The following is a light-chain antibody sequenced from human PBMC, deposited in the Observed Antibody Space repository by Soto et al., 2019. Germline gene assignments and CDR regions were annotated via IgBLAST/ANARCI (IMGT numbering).Light chain of an antibody. CDR1: SSNIGDNT. J-gene: IGLJ3*02. CDR3: AAWDDSLFWV. CDR2: SNN. Sequence: QLVLTQPPSASGTPGQRVTISCSGGSSNIGDNTVNWHQQLPGTAPKLLIYSNNQRPSGVPDRFSGSKSGTSASLAISGLQSEDEADYYCAAWDDSLFWVFGGGTKLTVL. V-gene: IGLV1-44*01.